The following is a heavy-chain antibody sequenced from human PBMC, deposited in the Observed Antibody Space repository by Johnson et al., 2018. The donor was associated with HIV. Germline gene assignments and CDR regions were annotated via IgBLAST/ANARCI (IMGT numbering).Heavy chain of an antibody. V-gene: IGHV3-30*14. Sequence: QAQLVESGGGVVQPGRSLRLSCAASGFTFSSYAMHWVRQAPGKGLEWVAVISYDGNNKYYADSVKGRFTISRENSKNTLYLQMGSLRAEDMAVYYCASVGRGPMGVAFDIWGQGTMVAVSS. CDR2: ISYDGNNK. J-gene: IGHJ3*02. D-gene: IGHD3-16*01. CDR3: ASVGRGPMGVAFDI. CDR1: GFTFSSYA.